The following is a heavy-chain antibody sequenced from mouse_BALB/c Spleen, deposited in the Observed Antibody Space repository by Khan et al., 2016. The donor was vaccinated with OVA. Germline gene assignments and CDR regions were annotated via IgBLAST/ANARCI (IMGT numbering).Heavy chain of an antibody. V-gene: IGHV3-2*02. CDR2: ISYSGLT. Sequence: EVQLQESGPGLVKPSQSLSLTCTVTGYSITSNYAWNWIRQFPGNKLEWMGYISYSGLTSYNPSLKSRISITRGTSQNQFFLQLNSVTTEDTATYYCARGNYYGYTMDYWGQGTSVTVSS. CDR1: GYSITSNYA. J-gene: IGHJ4*01. D-gene: IGHD1-1*01. CDR3: ARGNYYGYTMDY.